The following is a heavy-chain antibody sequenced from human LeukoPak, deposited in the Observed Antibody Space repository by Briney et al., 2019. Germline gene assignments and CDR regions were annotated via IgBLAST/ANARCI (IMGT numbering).Heavy chain of an antibody. Sequence: PSQTLSLTCTVSGGSISSGDYYWTWIRQPPGKGLEWIGSIYHYGSTYYNPSLKSRVTISIDTSKNQFSLKMSSVTAADTAVYYCAREFIMIDAFDLWGQGTMVSVSS. V-gene: IGHV4-30-4*01. J-gene: IGHJ3*01. D-gene: IGHD3-16*01. CDR3: AREFIMIDAFDL. CDR1: GGSISSGDYY. CDR2: IYHYGST.